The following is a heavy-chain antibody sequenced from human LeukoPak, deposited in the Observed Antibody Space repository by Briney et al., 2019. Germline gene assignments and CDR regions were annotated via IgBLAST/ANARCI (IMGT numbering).Heavy chain of an antibody. V-gene: IGHV3-33*01. CDR1: GFTFSSYG. D-gene: IGHD2-2*02. CDR3: ARADCSGTSCYRDLFDY. CDR2: IWYDGSNK. Sequence: PGGSLRLSCAASGFTFSSYGMPWVRQAPGKGLEWVAVIWYDGSNKYYADSVKGRFTIPRDNSKNTLYLQMNSLRAEDTAVYYCARADCSGTSCYRDLFDYWGQGTLVTVSS. J-gene: IGHJ4*02.